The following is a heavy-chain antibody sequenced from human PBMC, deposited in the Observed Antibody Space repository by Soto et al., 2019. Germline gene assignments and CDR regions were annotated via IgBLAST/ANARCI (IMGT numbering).Heavy chain of an antibody. D-gene: IGHD1-1*01. CDR1: GYTFTSYD. Sequence: QVQLVQSGAEVKKPGASVKVSCKASGYTFTSYDINWVRQATGQGLEWMGWMNPNSGNTGYAQKFQGRVTMTRHTSISTASMELSSLRSENTAVYYCARGPTWAGNVDYWGQGTLVTVSS. CDR3: ARGPTWAGNVDY. J-gene: IGHJ4*02. V-gene: IGHV1-8*01. CDR2: MNPNSGNT.